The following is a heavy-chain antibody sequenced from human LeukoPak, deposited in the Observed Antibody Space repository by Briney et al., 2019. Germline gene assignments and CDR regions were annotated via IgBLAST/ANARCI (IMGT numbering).Heavy chain of an antibody. Sequence: SETLSLTCTVSGGSIGTTNYYREWIRQPPGKGLEWIAAMFYDGRTFYNPSLKGRATISVDTSKNHFSLRLRSVTAADTAVYYCARRIAVAYDSFDTRRQGTVVTVSS. CDR1: GGSIGTTNYY. CDR3: ARRIAVAYDSFDT. CDR2: MFYDGRT. D-gene: IGHD6-19*01. V-gene: IGHV4-39*02. J-gene: IGHJ3*02.